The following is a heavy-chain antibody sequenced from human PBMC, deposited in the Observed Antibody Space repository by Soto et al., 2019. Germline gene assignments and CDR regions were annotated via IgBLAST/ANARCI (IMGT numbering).Heavy chain of an antibody. CDR1: GFTFTSYA. Sequence: EVQLLESGGDLVQPGGSLRLSCAASGFTFTSYAMSWIRQAPGKGLEWVSAITGGGDNTYYAVSVKGRFTISRDNPKTSLYMQMNSLRAEDTAWYYCTQDGGSRDWLTVNWGQGTLVTVPS. J-gene: IGHJ4*02. D-gene: IGHD3-9*01. CDR3: TQDGGSRDWLTVN. V-gene: IGHV3-23*01. CDR2: ITGGGDNT.